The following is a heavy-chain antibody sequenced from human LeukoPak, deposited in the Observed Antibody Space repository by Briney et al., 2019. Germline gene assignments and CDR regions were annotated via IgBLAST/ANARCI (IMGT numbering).Heavy chain of an antibody. CDR3: AGEPTESGSYGYFDY. D-gene: IGHD1-26*01. CDR2: ISAYNGNT. Sequence: GASVKVSCKASGYTFTSYGISWVRQAPGQGLEWMGWISAYNGNTNYAQKLQGRVTMTTDTSTSTAYMELRSLRSDDTAVYYCAGEPTESGSYGYFDYWGQGTLVTVSS. V-gene: IGHV1-18*01. J-gene: IGHJ4*02. CDR1: GYTFTSYG.